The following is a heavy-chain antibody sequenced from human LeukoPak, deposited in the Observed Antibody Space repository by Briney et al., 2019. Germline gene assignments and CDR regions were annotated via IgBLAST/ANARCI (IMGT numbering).Heavy chain of an antibody. D-gene: IGHD3-22*01. J-gene: IGHJ4*02. CDR2: INPSGGST. V-gene: IGHV1-46*01. Sequence: GASVKVSCKASGYTFTSYGISWVRQAPGQGLEWMGIINPSGGSTTYAQKFQGRVTMTEDTSTDTAYMELSSLRSEDTAVYYCATYVSGYYPLGSFDYWGQGTLVTVSS. CDR3: ATYVSGYYPLGSFDY. CDR1: GYTFTSYG.